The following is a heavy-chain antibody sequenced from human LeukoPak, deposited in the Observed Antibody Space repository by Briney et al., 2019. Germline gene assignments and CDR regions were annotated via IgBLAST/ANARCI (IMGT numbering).Heavy chain of an antibody. CDR2: ISSSSSYI. D-gene: IGHD3-3*01. J-gene: IGHJ6*02. Sequence: GGSLRLSCAASGFTFSSYSMNWVRQAPGKGLEWVSSISSSSSYIYYADSVKGRFTISRDNAKNSLYLQMNSLRAEDTAPYYCAKSVAIYFYYGLDVWGQGTTVTVSS. V-gene: IGHV3-21*04. CDR3: AKSVAIYFYYGLDV. CDR1: GFTFSSYS.